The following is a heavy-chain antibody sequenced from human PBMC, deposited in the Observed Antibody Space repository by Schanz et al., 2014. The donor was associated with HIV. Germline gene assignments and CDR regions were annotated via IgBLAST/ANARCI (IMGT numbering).Heavy chain of an antibody. CDR2: IIHSGST. J-gene: IGHJ4*02. CDR1: GGSFSGYY. V-gene: IGHV4-34*02. Sequence: QVQLQQWGAGLLKPSETLSLTCAVYGGSFSGYYCSWIRQTPGKGLKRLGEIIHSGSTNYNPPHKIRVTLSVDTSKNHFSLELTSVTAADTAVYYCAKLILFDNHDFWSGYPDWGQGTLVTVSS. CDR3: AKLILFDNHDFWSGYPD. D-gene: IGHD3-3*01.